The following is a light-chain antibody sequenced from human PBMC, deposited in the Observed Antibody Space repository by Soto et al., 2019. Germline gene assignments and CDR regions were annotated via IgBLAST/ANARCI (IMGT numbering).Light chain of an antibody. V-gene: IGKV3-11*01. CDR1: QSVSSY. CDR2: DAS. J-gene: IGKJ4*01. CDR3: QQRRNCTLT. Sequence: ETVLTQSPATLSLSPGERATLSCRASQSVSSYLVWYQQKPGLAPRLLIYDASNRATGIPARFSGSGSGTDFALTTISLEPEDFAVYSCQQRRNCTLTFGGGTMVDIK.